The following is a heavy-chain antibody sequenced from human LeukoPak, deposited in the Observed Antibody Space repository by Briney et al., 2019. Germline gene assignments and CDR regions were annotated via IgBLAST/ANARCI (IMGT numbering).Heavy chain of an antibody. Sequence: SSETLSLTCTVSGGSISSCSYYWGWIRQPPGKGLEWIGSIYYSGSTYYNPSLKSRVTISVDTSKNQFSLKLSSVTAADTAVYYCATFWSGFTDAFDIWGQGTMVTVSS. J-gene: IGHJ3*02. V-gene: IGHV4-39*01. CDR3: ATFWSGFTDAFDI. CDR1: GGSISSCSYY. D-gene: IGHD3-3*01. CDR2: IYYSGST.